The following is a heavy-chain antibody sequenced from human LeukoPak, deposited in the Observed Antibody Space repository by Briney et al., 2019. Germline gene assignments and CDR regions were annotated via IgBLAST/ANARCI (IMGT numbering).Heavy chain of an antibody. CDR1: GFTFSSYS. Sequence: GGSLRLSCAASGFTFSSYSMNWVRQAPGKGLEWVSSISSSSSYIYYADSVKGRFTISRDNAKNSLYLQMNSLRAEDTAVYYCAIQSGSYNAFDIWGQGTMVTVSS. CDR2: ISSSSSYI. J-gene: IGHJ3*02. CDR3: AIQSGSYNAFDI. D-gene: IGHD1-26*01. V-gene: IGHV3-21*01.